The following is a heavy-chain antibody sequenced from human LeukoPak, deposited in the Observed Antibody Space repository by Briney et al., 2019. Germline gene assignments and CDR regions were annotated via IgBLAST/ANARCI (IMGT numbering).Heavy chain of an antibody. J-gene: IGHJ4*02. CDR3: ARDLGPPSSRDGYKPFDY. D-gene: IGHD5-24*01. CDR1: GYTFTSYG. V-gene: IGHV1-18*01. Sequence: ASVKVSCKASGYTFTSYGISWVRQAPGQGLEWLGWISVYNGHTNYAQKLQGRVTMTTDTSTTTAYMELRTLRSDDTAVYYCARDLGPPSSRDGYKPFDYWGQGTLVTVSS. CDR2: ISVYNGHT.